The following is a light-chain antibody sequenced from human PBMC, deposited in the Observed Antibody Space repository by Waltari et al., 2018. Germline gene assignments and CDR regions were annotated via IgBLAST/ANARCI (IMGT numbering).Light chain of an antibody. CDR2: DAS. Sequence: EIVMTQSPATLSVSPGERATLSCRASQSVGSNLAWYQQKPGQAPRLLIYDASTRATGVRDRFRGSGSGTDFTLTISSLQSEDFAIYYCQQCNDWPPAITFGQGTRLEIK. CDR3: QQCNDWPPAIT. J-gene: IGKJ5*01. CDR1: QSVGSN. V-gene: IGKV3D-15*01.